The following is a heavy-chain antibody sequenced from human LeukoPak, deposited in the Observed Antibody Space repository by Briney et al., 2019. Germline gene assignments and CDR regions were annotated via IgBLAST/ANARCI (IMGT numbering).Heavy chain of an antibody. V-gene: IGHV1-18*04. CDR2: INTNSGGT. D-gene: IGHD3-22*01. Sequence: ASVTVSCKASGYTFTGYFMNWVRQAHGQGLDWMGGINTNSGGTNYAQKLQGRVTMTTHTSTSTAYVELRSLRSDDTAVYYCARDQEEYYDSSGYPDYWGQGSLVTVSS. CDR3: ARDQEEYYDSSGYPDY. J-gene: IGHJ4*02. CDR1: GYTFTGYF.